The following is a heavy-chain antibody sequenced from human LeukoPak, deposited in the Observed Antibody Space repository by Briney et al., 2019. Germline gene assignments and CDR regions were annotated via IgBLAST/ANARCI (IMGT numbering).Heavy chain of an antibody. Sequence: PSETLSLTCTVSGGSISSYYLSWIRQPPGKGLEWIGYIYYSGSTNYNPSLKSRVTISVDTSKNQFSLKLSSVTAADTAVYYCARSPRITIFGVVPIRADYWGQGTLVTVSS. CDR1: GGSISSYY. CDR3: ARSPRITIFGVVPIRADY. D-gene: IGHD3-3*01. J-gene: IGHJ4*02. V-gene: IGHV4-59*01. CDR2: IYYSGST.